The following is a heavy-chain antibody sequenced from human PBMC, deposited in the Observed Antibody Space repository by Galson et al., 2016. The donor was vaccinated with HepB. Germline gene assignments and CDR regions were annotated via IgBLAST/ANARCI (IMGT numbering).Heavy chain of an antibody. V-gene: IGHV1-18*01. CDR2: VSAFNGNR. CDR1: GYTFSSYG. J-gene: IGHJ4*02. CDR3: ARAHAVASDYYFDY. Sequence: SVKVSCKASGYTFSSYGISWVRQAPGQGLEWVGWVSAFNGNRNYAQKLQGRVTMTTDTSTSTAYMELRSLRSDDTAVYYCARAHAVASDYYFDYWGQGTLGTVSS. D-gene: IGHD6-19*01.